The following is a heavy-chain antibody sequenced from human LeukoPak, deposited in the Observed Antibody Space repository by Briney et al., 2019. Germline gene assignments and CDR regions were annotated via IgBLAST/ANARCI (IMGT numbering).Heavy chain of an antibody. CDR1: GFTFSSYS. V-gene: IGHV3-21*04. CDR2: ISSSSSYI. CDR3: AKDEGIAVAGALGMDV. D-gene: IGHD6-19*01. J-gene: IGHJ6*02. Sequence: GGSLRLSCAAPGFTFSSYSMNWVRQAPGKGLEWVSSISSSSSYIYYADSVKGRFAISRDNAKNSLYLQMNSLRAEDTALYYCAKDEGIAVAGALGMDVWGQGTTVTVSS.